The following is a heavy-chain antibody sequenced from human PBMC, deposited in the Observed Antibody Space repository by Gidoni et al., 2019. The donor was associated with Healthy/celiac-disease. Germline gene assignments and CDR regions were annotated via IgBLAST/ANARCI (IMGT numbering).Heavy chain of an antibody. D-gene: IGHD6-13*01. V-gene: IGHV3-66*02. Sequence: EGQLVESGGGLVQPGGSLRLLCSASGFHFRSNYMSWVRQAPGKGLEWVSVIYSGGSTYYADSVKSRFTISRDNSKNTLYLQMNSLRAEDTAVYYCARDSGIAAAHVGYYFDYWGQGTLVTVSS. CDR3: ARDSGIAAAHVGYYFDY. J-gene: IGHJ4*02. CDR1: GFHFRSNY. CDR2: IYSGGST.